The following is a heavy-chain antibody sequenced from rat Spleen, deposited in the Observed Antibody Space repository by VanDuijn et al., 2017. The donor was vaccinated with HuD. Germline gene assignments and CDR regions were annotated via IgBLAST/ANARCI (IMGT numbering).Heavy chain of an antibody. Sequence: EVQLVESGGGLVQPGRSLKLSCAASGFTFSNYGMAWVRQAPTKGLEWVATISYDGSSTYYRDSVKGRFTISRDNAKSTLYLQMDSLRSEDTATYYCARPAGSGDWFAYWGQGTLVTVSS. CDR1: GFTFSNYG. J-gene: IGHJ3*01. CDR3: ARPAGSGDWFAY. CDR2: ISYDGSST. D-gene: IGHD5-1*01. V-gene: IGHV5-29*01.